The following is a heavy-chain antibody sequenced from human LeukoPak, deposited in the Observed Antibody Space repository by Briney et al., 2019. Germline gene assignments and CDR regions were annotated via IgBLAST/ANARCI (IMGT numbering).Heavy chain of an antibody. D-gene: IGHD6-19*01. V-gene: IGHV3-64*01. CDR2: ISGNGGST. CDR3: ARRVPSQYSSGWYDY. J-gene: IGHJ4*02. Sequence: QPGGSLRLSCAASGFTFSNYAMHWVRQAPGKGLEYVSAISGNGGSTYYANSLKGRFTISRDNSKNTLYLQMGSLRAEDMAVYYCARRVPSQYSSGWYDYWGQGTLVTVSS. CDR1: GFTFSNYA.